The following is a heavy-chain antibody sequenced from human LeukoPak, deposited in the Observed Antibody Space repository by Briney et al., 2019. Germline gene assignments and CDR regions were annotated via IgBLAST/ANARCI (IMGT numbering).Heavy chain of an antibody. CDR2: ISGSGGST. Sequence: GGSLRLSCAASGFTFSSYGMSWVRQAPGKGLEWVSAISGSGGSTYYADSVKGRFTISRDNSKNTLYLQMNSLRAEDTAVYYCATEGRYYYDSSGYVYYFDYWGQGTLVTVSS. D-gene: IGHD3-22*01. CDR1: GFTFSSYG. J-gene: IGHJ4*02. CDR3: ATEGRYYYDSSGYVYYFDY. V-gene: IGHV3-23*01.